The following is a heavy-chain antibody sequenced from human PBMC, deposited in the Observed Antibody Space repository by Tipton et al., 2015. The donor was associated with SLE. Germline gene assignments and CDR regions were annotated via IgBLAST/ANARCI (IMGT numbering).Heavy chain of an antibody. D-gene: IGHD2-2*01. CDR3: ARAGDIVVVPAANFLPRDSYYGMDV. Sequence: TLSLTCAVYGGSFSGYYWSWIRQPPGKGLEWIGEINHSGSTNYNPSLKSRVTISVDTSKNQFSLKLSSVTAADTAVYYCARAGDIVVVPAANFLPRDSYYGMDVWGQGTTVTVSS. J-gene: IGHJ6*02. CDR1: GGSFSGYY. V-gene: IGHV4-34*01. CDR2: INHSGST.